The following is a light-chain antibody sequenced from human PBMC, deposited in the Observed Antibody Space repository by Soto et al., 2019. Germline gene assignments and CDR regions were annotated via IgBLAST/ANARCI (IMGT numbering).Light chain of an antibody. CDR3: QQYNNWPPWT. J-gene: IGKJ1*01. CDR1: QSVTTN. V-gene: IGKV3-15*01. Sequence: EVVMTQSPATLSVSPGERATLSCRASQSVTTNMAWYHQKPGQAPRLLIYGASTRATGIPARFSGSGSGTDFTLTISSLQSEDFAVYYCQQYNNWPPWTFGQGTKVDI. CDR2: GAS.